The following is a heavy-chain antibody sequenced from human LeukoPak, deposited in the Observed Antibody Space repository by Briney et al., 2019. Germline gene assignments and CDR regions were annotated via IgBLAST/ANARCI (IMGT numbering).Heavy chain of an antibody. CDR1: GYTFTSYD. CDR3: ARWLPNWSYGNWFDP. Sequence: ASVKVSCKASGYTFTSYDINWVRQATGEGREWMGWMIPNIGNTGYAQKFQGRVTMTRNTSISTAYMELSSLRSEDTAVYYCARWLPNWSYGNWFDPWGQGTLVTVSS. J-gene: IGHJ5*02. D-gene: IGHD1-7*01. V-gene: IGHV1-8*01. CDR2: MIPNIGNT.